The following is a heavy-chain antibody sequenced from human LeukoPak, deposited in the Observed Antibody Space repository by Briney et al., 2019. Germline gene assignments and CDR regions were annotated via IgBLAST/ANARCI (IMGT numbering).Heavy chain of an antibody. CDR1: GFTFSNSA. J-gene: IGHJ5*02. CDR3: AKSGSSRFDP. CDR2: ISGSGEST. V-gene: IGHV3-23*01. Sequence: GGSLRLSCAASGFTFSNSAMSWVRQAPGKGLEWVSAISGSGESTYADSVKGRFTISRDYSRNTLYLQMNSLRAEDTAIYYCAKSGSSRFDPWGQGTLVTVS. D-gene: IGHD6-6*01.